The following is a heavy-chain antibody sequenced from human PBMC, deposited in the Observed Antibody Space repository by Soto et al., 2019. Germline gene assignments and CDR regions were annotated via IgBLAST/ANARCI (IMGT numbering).Heavy chain of an antibody. J-gene: IGHJ4*02. Sequence: RRLSCAASGFSFSSYGMHWVRQAPGKGLEWVAVISHDGSNKHYGDSVKGRFTISRDNSKNTLYLQMNSLRAEDTAVYYCAKGNGPYYDFWSGDTGAQGTLVTVSS. D-gene: IGHD3-3*01. CDR2: ISHDGSNK. CDR1: GFSFSSYG. V-gene: IGHV3-30*18. CDR3: AKGNGPYYDFWSGDT.